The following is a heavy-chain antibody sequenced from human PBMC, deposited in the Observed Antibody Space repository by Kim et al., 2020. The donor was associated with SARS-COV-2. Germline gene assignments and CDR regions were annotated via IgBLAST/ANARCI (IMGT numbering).Heavy chain of an antibody. D-gene: IGHD2-2*01. V-gene: IGHV4-31*02. Sequence: PSLKSRVTISVDTSKNQFSLKLSSVTAADTAVYYCARGDCGTSCSVFDYWGQGTLVTVSS. J-gene: IGHJ4*02. CDR3: ARGDCGTSCSVFDY.